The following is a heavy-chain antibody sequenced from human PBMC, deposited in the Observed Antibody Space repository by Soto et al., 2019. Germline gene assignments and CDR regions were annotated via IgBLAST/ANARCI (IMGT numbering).Heavy chain of an antibody. Sequence: ASVKVSCKVSGYTLTELSMHWVRQAPGKGLEWMGGFDPEDGETIYAQKFQGRVTMTEDTSTDTAYMELSSLRSGDTAVYYCATDGYSTTSFDYWGQGTLVTVSS. J-gene: IGHJ4*02. D-gene: IGHD4-4*01. V-gene: IGHV1-24*01. CDR2: FDPEDGET. CDR1: GYTLTELS. CDR3: ATDGYSTTSFDY.